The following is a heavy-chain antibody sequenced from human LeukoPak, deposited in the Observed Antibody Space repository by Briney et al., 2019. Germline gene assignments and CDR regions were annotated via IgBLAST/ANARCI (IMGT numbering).Heavy chain of an antibody. Sequence: GASVKVSCKASGYTFIGYYIHWVRQAPGQGLEWMGWINPYSGGTNYVQKFQGRVTMTRDRSITTAYMELSRLRSDDTAVYYCARERASQYLPYYYYGVDVWGQGTTVSVSS. V-gene: IGHV1-2*02. CDR3: ARERASQYLPYYYYGVDV. CDR2: INPYSGGT. CDR1: GYTFIGYY. D-gene: IGHD2-2*02. J-gene: IGHJ6*02.